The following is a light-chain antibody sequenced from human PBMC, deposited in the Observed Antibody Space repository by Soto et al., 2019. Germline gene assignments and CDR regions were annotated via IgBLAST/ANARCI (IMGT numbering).Light chain of an antibody. V-gene: IGKV1-5*01. CDR2: DAS. Sequence: DIQMTQSTSTLSASVGDRFTITFLASQSINNWLAWYQQKPGKAPKFLIYDASNLESGVPSRFSGSASGTEFTLTISSLQPDDFATYYCQQYDNYPLTFGGGTKVDIK. J-gene: IGKJ4*01. CDR3: QQYDNYPLT. CDR1: QSINNW.